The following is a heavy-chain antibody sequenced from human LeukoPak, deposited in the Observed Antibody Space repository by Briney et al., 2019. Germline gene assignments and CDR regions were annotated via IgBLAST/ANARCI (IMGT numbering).Heavy chain of an antibody. Sequence: SETLSLTCTVSGGSISSYYWSWIRQPPGKGLEWIGYIYYSRSTNYNPSLKSRVTISVDTSKNQFSLKLSSVTAADTAVYYCARHGDYYDSSGYYYVLNAFDIWGQGTMVTVSS. J-gene: IGHJ3*02. CDR2: IYYSRST. V-gene: IGHV4-59*08. CDR3: ARHGDYYDSSGYYYVLNAFDI. CDR1: GGSISSYY. D-gene: IGHD3-22*01.